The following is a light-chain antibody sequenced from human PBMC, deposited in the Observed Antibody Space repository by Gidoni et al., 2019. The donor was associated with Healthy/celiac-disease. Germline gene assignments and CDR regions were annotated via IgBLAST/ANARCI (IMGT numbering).Light chain of an antibody. Sequence: DIQMTQSPSTLSASVGDRVTITCRASQSISSWLAWYQQKPGKAPKLLIYKASSLESGVPSRFSCSGSGTEFTLTISSLQPDDFATYYCQQYNSYSWTFXQXTKVEIK. CDR1: QSISSW. J-gene: IGKJ1*01. CDR2: KAS. V-gene: IGKV1-5*03. CDR3: QQYNSYSWT.